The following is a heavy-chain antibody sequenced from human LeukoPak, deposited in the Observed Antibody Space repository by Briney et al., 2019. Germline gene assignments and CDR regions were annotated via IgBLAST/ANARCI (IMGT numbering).Heavy chain of an antibody. J-gene: IGHJ3*02. CDR3: TRDANWRNAFDI. CDR1: GFTFSSYS. CDR2: ISSSSSYI. V-gene: IGHV3-21*01. D-gene: IGHD1-20*01. Sequence: GGSLRLSCAASGFTFSSYSMNWVCQAPGKGLEWVSSISSSSSYIYYADSVKGRFTISRDNAKNSLYLQMNSLRAEDTAVYYCTRDANWRNAFDIWGQGTLVTVSS.